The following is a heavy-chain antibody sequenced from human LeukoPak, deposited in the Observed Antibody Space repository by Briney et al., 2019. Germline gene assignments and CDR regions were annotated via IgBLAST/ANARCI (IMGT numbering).Heavy chain of an antibody. CDR2: IRFDGGTK. Sequence: GGSLRLSCAASEFTFSNSGMHWVRQAPGKGLEWVAFIRFDGGTKYYADSVKGRSTISRDNSKNTVYLQVNSLRAEDTAVYYCARRAGAYSHPYDYWGQGTLVTVSS. CDR3: ARRAGAYSHPYDY. D-gene: IGHD4/OR15-4a*01. J-gene: IGHJ4*02. CDR1: EFTFSNSG. V-gene: IGHV3-30*02.